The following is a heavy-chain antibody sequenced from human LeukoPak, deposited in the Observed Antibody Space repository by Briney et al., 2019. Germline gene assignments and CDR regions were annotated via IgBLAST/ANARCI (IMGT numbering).Heavy chain of an antibody. CDR2: IYYSGST. CDR3: ARTHYGPSRYYYYYYMDV. V-gene: IGHV4-39*01. D-gene: IGHD4-17*01. Sequence: SETLSLTCTVSGGSISSSSYYWGWIRQPPGKGLEWIGSIYYSGSTYYNPSLKSRVTISVDTSKNQFSLKLSSVTAADTAVYYCARTHYGPSRYYYYYYMDVWGKGTTVTVSS. CDR1: GGSISSSSYY. J-gene: IGHJ6*03.